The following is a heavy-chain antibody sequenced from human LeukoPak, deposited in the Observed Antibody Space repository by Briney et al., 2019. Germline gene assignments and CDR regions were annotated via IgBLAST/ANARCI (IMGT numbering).Heavy chain of an antibody. CDR1: GFTFSNAW. J-gene: IGHJ3*02. CDR3: ARDMDPDAFDI. Sequence: GGSLRLSCAASGFTFSNAWMSWVRQAPGEGLEWGSYISSSATSRYYADSVKGRLTISRDNAKNSLYLQLTSLRAEDTAVYYCARDMDPDAFDIWGQGTMVTVSS. CDR2: ISSSATSR. V-gene: IGHV3-11*04. D-gene: IGHD3-10*01.